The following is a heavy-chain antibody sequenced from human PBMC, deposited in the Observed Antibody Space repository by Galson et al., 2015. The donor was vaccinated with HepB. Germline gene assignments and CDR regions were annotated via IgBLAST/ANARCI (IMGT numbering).Heavy chain of an antibody. J-gene: IGHJ6*02. CDR1: GFTFSSYA. CDR3: AKFVSSGYSRGMDV. D-gene: IGHD3-22*01. V-gene: IGHV3-23*01. Sequence: SLRLSCAASGFTFSSYAMSWVRQAPGKGLEWVSAISGSGGSTYYADSVKGRFTISRDNSKNTLYLQMNSLRAEDTAVYYCAKFVSSGYSRGMDVWGQGTTVTASS. CDR2: ISGSGGST.